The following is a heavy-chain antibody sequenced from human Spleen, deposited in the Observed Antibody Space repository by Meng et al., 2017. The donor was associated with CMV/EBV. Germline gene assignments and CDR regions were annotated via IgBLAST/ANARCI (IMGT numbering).Heavy chain of an antibody. Sequence: KASGDTFNNYAFSWVRQAPGQGLEWMGIIIPIFKTAHYAQEFQGRVTITTDESTSTAHMELSSLRSEDTAMYYCASASVSGEVYYFHYWGQGTLVTVSS. V-gene: IGHV1-69*05. CDR1: GDTFNNYA. CDR3: ASASVSGEVYYFHY. J-gene: IGHJ4*02. CDR2: IIPIFKTA. D-gene: IGHD1-14*01.